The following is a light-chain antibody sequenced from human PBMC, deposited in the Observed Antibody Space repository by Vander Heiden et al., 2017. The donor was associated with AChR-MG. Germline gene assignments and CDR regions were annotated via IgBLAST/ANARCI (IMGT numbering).Light chain of an antibody. CDR2: AAS. V-gene: IGKV1-12*01. CDR3: QQANSFPPT. Sequence: DILITESPSSVSACVGDSITIAWRGSQGISSWLAWYPQKPGKAPKLLIYAASSLQSGVPSRFSGSGSGTDFTLTISSLQPEDFATYYCQQANSFPPTFGQGTRLEIK. J-gene: IGKJ5*01. CDR1: QGISSW.